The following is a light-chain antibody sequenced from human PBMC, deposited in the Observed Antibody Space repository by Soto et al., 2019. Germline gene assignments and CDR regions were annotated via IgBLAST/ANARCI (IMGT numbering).Light chain of an antibody. V-gene: IGKV1-33*01. CDR1: QDISNY. CDR3: QQSVNLPT. Sequence: DIQMTQSPSSLSASVGDRDTITCQASQDISNYLNWYQQQPGKAPKLLISDTSNLEAGVPTRFSPSGSGTHYTFTITSLQPEDFATYYCQQSVNLPTFGGGTEVEIK. CDR2: DTS. J-gene: IGKJ4*01.